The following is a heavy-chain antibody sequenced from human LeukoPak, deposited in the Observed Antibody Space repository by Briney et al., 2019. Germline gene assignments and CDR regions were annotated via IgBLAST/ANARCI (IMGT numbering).Heavy chain of an antibody. CDR2: IYPGDSDT. CDR1: GYSFTSYW. Sequence: GESLKISCKGSGYSFTSYWIGWVRQVPGKGLEWMGIIYPGDSDTRYSPSFQGQVTISADKSISTAYLQWSSLKASDTAMYYCARHPIAVAGSPLPRYFDYWGQGTLVTVSS. D-gene: IGHD6-19*01. V-gene: IGHV5-51*01. CDR3: ARHPIAVAGSPLPRYFDY. J-gene: IGHJ4*02.